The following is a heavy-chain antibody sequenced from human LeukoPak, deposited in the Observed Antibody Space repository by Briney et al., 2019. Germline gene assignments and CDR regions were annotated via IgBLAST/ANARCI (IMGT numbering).Heavy chain of an antibody. CDR2: IYTSGST. CDR1: GGSISSGSYY. J-gene: IGHJ5*02. CDR3: ARDSRPYYCSGGSCYPIWFDP. Sequence: PSQTLSLTCTVSGGSISSGSYYWSWIRQPAGKGLEWIGRIYTSGSTNYNPSPKSRVTISVDTSKNQFSLKLSSVTAADTAVYYCARDSRPYYCSGGSCYPIWFDPWGQGTLVTVSS. V-gene: IGHV4-61*02. D-gene: IGHD2-15*01.